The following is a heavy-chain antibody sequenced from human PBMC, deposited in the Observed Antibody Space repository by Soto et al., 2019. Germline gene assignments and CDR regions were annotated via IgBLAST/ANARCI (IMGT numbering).Heavy chain of an antibody. CDR3: ARDRYDFWSGYYTPAEYFQH. CDR2: IIPILGIA. J-gene: IGHJ1*01. D-gene: IGHD3-3*01. CDR1: GGTFSSYT. V-gene: IGHV1-69*08. Sequence: QVQLVQSGAEVKKPGSSVKVSCKASGGTFSSYTISWVRQAPGQGLEWMGRIIPILGIANYAQKFQGRVTITADKSTSTAYMELSSLRSEDTAVYDCARDRYDFWSGYYTPAEYFQHWGQGTLVTVSS.